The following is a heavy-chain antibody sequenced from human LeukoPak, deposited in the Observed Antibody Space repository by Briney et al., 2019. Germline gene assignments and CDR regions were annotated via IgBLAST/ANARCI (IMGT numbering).Heavy chain of an antibody. Sequence: GGSMRLASAASGFTFSNAWMSWVRQAPGKVLEWVGRIKSKTDGGTTDYAAPVKGRFTISRDDSKNTLYLQMNSLKTEDTAVYYCTTKSATIYYFDYWGQGTLVTVSS. D-gene: IGHD5-12*01. J-gene: IGHJ4*02. CDR2: IKSKTDGGTT. CDR1: GFTFSNAW. CDR3: TTKSATIYYFDY. V-gene: IGHV3-15*01.